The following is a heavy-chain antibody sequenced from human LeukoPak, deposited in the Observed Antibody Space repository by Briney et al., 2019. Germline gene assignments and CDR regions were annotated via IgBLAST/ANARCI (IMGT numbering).Heavy chain of an antibody. J-gene: IGHJ4*02. CDR3: ASTRTLTGPTYY. Sequence: SVKVSCKASGGTFKTFATSWVRQAPGQGLEWMGGVIPIFGPPNYAQKFQGRVTITADESTSTAYMELSSLRSEDTGLYYCASTRTLTGPTYYWGQGTLVTVSS. CDR1: GGTFKTFA. CDR2: VIPIFGPP. D-gene: IGHD3-9*01. V-gene: IGHV1-69*01.